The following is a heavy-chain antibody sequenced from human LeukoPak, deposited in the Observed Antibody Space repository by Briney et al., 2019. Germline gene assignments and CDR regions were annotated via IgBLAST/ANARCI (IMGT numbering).Heavy chain of an antibody. D-gene: IGHD6-19*01. Sequence: GASVKVSCKASGYTFTSYYMHWVRQAPGQGLEWMGIINPSGGSTSYAQKFQGRVTMTRDTSTSTAYMELSSLRSEDTAVYYCASDAGGKYSSGWYSIDAFDIWGQGTMVTVSS. CDR1: GYTFTSYY. J-gene: IGHJ3*02. CDR3: ASDAGGKYSSGWYSIDAFDI. CDR2: INPSGGST. V-gene: IGHV1-46*01.